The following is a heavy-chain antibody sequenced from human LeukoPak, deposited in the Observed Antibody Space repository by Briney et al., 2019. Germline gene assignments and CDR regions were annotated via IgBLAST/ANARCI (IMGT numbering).Heavy chain of an antibody. CDR3: ARIYLAASGDT. CDR1: GGSISSSSYY. Sequence: SETLSLTCTVSGGSISSSSYYWGWIRQPPGKGLEWIGSIYYSGSTYYNPSLKSRVTISVDTSKNQFSLRLSSVTAADTAVYYCARIYLAASGDTWGQGTLVTVSS. D-gene: IGHD6-13*01. CDR2: IYYSGST. J-gene: IGHJ5*02. V-gene: IGHV4-39*01.